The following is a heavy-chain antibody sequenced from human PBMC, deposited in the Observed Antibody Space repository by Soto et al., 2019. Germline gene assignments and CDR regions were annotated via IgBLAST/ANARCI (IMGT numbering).Heavy chain of an antibody. D-gene: IGHD3-10*01. J-gene: IGHJ4*02. Sequence: GGSLRLSCAASGFTFSGSTMHWVRQASGKGLEWVGRIRNKASDYATAYAASVEGRFTISRDDSKNTAYLEMNSLKADDTAVYYCTRQESYGSAPEWGQGTLVTVSS. V-gene: IGHV3-73*01. CDR2: IRNKASDYAT. CDR1: GFTFSGST. CDR3: TRQESYGSAPE.